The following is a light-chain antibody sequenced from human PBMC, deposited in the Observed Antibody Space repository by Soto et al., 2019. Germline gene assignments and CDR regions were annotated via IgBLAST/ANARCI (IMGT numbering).Light chain of an antibody. V-gene: IGKV1-5*01. CDR2: DAS. CDR3: QQYKIYSRT. J-gene: IGKJ1*01. Sequence: GDRVTITGRASQSISSWLAWYQQKPGKAPKLLIFDASSLEGGVPSRFSGSGSGTEFTLTISSLQPDDFATYYCQQYKIYSRTFGHGTKVDIK. CDR1: QSISSW.